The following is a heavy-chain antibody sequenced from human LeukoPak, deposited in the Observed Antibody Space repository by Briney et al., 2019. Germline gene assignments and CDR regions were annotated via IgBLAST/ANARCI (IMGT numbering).Heavy chain of an antibody. Sequence: SETLSLTCAVYGGSFSGYYWSWIRQPPGKGLEWIGEIHHSGSTNYNPSLKSRVTISVDTSKNQFSLKLSSVTAADTAVYYCARIHRYCSGGACYVLDNWGQGTLVAVSS. CDR2: IHHSGST. CDR3: ARIHRYCSGGACYVLDN. D-gene: IGHD2-15*01. V-gene: IGHV4-34*01. CDR1: GGSFSGYY. J-gene: IGHJ4*02.